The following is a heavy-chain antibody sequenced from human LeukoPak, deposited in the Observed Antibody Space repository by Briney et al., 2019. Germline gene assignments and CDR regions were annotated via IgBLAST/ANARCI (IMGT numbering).Heavy chain of an antibody. V-gene: IGHV1-2*02. CDR1: GYILTDYY. CDR2: INPNSGDT. CDR3: ARGPLEYCSGGTCYSGRNWFDP. Sequence: VASVKVSCKASGYILTDYYRHWVRQAPGQGLEWMGWINPNSGDTNYAQKFQGRVTMTRDTSISTVYMELRRLRYDDTAAYYCARGPLEYCSGGTCYSGRNWFDPWGQGTLVTVSS. D-gene: IGHD2-15*01. J-gene: IGHJ5*02.